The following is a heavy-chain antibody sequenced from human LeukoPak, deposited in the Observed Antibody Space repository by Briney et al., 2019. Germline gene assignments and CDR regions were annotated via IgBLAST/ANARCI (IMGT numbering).Heavy chain of an antibody. CDR3: ASRDQSCSGDTCYPIDY. CDR1: GFTFSSYW. J-gene: IGHJ4*02. V-gene: IGHV3-7*01. Sequence: PGGSLRLSCAASGFTFSSYWMSWVRQAPGKGLEWVANIKQDGSEKYYVDSVKGRFTISRDNAKNSLYLQMNSLRAGDTAVYYCASRDQSCSGDTCYPIDYWGQGTLVTVSS. CDR2: IKQDGSEK. D-gene: IGHD2-15*01.